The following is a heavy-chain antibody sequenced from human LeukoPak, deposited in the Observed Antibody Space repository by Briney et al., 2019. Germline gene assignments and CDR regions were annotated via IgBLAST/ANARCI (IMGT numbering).Heavy chain of an antibody. J-gene: IGHJ5*02. CDR3: ARGYNWFDP. V-gene: IGHV4-59*12. Sequence: SETLSLTCTVSGDSISTYYWSWIRQPPGKGLEWIGYIYYSGSTNYNPSLKSRVTISVDTSKNQFSLKLSSVTAADTAVYYCARGYNWFDPWGQGTLVTVSS. CDR2: IYYSGST. D-gene: IGHD1-14*01. CDR1: GDSISTYY.